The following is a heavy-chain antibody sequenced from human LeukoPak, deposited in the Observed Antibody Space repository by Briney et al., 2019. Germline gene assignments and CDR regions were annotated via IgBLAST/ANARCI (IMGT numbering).Heavy chain of an antibody. CDR2: ISFSSTYI. CDR3: ARGGYYDSSVYFDY. CDR1: GFIFSNYW. V-gene: IGHV3-21*01. J-gene: IGHJ4*02. Sequence: GGSLRLSCAASGFIFSNYWMGWVRQGPGKGLEWVSSISFSSTYIYYADSVKGRFTISRDNAKNSLYLQMNSLRAEDTAVYYCARGGYYDSSVYFDYWGQGTLVTVSS. D-gene: IGHD3-22*01.